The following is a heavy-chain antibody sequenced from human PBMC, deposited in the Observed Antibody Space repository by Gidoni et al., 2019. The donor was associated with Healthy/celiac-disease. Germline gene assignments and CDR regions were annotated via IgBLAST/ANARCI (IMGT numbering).Heavy chain of an antibody. Sequence: EVQLVESGGGLVQPGGSLSLSCAASGFTFRTYSLNWVRQAPGKGLEWVSYISSSSSTIYYADSVKGRFTISRDNAKNSLYLQRNSLRAEDTAVYYCLAVAGYYWGQGTLVTVSS. CDR1: GFTFRTYS. CDR3: LAVAGYY. J-gene: IGHJ4*02. D-gene: IGHD6-19*01. CDR2: ISSSSSTI. V-gene: IGHV3-48*01.